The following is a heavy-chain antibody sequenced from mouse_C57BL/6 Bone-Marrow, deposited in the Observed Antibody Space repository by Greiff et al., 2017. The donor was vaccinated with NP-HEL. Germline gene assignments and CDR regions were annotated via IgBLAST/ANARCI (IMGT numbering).Heavy chain of an antibody. D-gene: IGHD1-1*01. V-gene: IGHV5-16*01. Sequence: VESEGGLVQPGSSMKLSCTASGFTFSDYYMAWVRQVPEKGLEWVANINYDGSSTYYLDSLKSRFIISRDNAKNILYLQMSSLKSEDTATYYCARDYGSSHFDYWGQGTTLTVSS. J-gene: IGHJ2*01. CDR3: ARDYGSSHFDY. CDR2: INYDGSST. CDR1: GFTFSDYY.